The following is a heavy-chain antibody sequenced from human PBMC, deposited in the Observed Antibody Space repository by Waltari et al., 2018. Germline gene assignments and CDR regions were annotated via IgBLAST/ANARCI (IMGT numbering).Heavy chain of an antibody. V-gene: IGHV3-53*01. Sequence: EVQLVESGGGLIQPGGSLRLSCAASGFTVSSNYMSWVRQAPGKGREWVSVIYSGGSTYYAASVKGRFTISRDNSKNTLYLQMNSLRADDTAVYYCVRRAGGFNVAFGYWGQGTLVTVSS. CDR2: IYSGGST. J-gene: IGHJ4*02. CDR1: GFTVSSNY. D-gene: IGHD5-12*01. CDR3: VRRAGGFNVAFGY.